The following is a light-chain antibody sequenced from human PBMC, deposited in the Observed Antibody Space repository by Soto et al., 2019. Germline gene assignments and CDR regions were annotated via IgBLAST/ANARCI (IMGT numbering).Light chain of an antibody. CDR2: TAS. V-gene: IGKV1-9*01. Sequence: DIQLTQSPSFLSASVRDRVSITCRASQGISNYLAWYHQKPGKAPKLLIHTASTLQSGVPSRFSGSGSGTEFTLTISSLQPEDFATYYCQQRHSYPITFGQGTRLETK. CDR1: QGISNY. J-gene: IGKJ5*01. CDR3: QQRHSYPIT.